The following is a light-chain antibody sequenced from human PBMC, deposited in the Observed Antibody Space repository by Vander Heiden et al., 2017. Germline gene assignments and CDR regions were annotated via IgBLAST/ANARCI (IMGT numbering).Light chain of an antibody. CDR1: TSDVGGYNY. V-gene: IGLV2-14*03. Sequence: QSALPPPASVSGSPGQSLPISCTGTTSDVGGYNYVSWYQHNPGQLPQPMMYDVSNRPSGVANRFSGSKSGNTASLTSSGLQAEDEADYYCSSYTSSSTPFVFGTGTKVTVL. CDR3: SSYTSSSTPFV. CDR2: DVS. J-gene: IGLJ1*01.